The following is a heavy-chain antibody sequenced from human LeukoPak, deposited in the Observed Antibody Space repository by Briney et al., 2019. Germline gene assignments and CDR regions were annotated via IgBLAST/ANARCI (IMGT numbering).Heavy chain of an antibody. Sequence: ASVKVSCKASGYTFTSYTMNWVRQAPGQGLEWMGWINTNTGNPTYAQGFTGRFVFSLDTSVSTAYLQISSLKTEDTAVYYCARKGEWDLQNGMDVWGQGTTVTVSS. CDR2: INTNTGNP. D-gene: IGHD1-26*01. CDR3: ARKGEWDLQNGMDV. V-gene: IGHV7-4-1*02. CDR1: GYTFTSYT. J-gene: IGHJ6*02.